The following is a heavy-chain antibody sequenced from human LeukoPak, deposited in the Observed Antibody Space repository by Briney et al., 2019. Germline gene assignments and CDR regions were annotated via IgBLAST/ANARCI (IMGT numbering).Heavy chain of an antibody. V-gene: IGHV1-8*01. J-gene: IGHJ6*03. D-gene: IGHD2-8*01. CDR1: GYTFTSYD. CDR3: ARGADIVLMVYAINPTWEYYYYYMDV. Sequence: ASVKVSCKASGYTFTSYDINWVRQATGQGLEWMGWMNPNSGNTGYAQKFQGRVTMTGNTSISTAYMELSSLRSEDTAVYYCARGADIVLMVYAINPTWEYYYYYMDVWGKGTTVIVSS. CDR2: MNPNSGNT.